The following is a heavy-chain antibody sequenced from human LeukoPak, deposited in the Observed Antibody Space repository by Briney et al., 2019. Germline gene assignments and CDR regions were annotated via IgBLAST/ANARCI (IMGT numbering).Heavy chain of an antibody. J-gene: IGHJ6*03. V-gene: IGHV3-48*01. D-gene: IGHD2-15*01. CDR1: GFTFSSYS. Sequence: GGSLRLSCAASGFTFSSYSMNWVRQAPGKGLEWVSYISSSSSTIYYADSVKGRFTISRDNAKNSLYLQMNSLRAEDTAVYYCARTSQTGGYYYYMDVWGKGTTVTVSS. CDR3: ARTSQTGGYYYYMDV. CDR2: ISSSSSTI.